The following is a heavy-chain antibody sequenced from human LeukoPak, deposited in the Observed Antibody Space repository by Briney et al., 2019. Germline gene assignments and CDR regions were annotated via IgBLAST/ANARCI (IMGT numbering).Heavy chain of an antibody. CDR1: GFTVSSNY. CDR2: IYAGGRT. Sequence: GGSLRLSCAASGFTVSSNYMSWVRQAPGKGLEWVSIIYAGGRTYFPDSVKGRFTISRDNSQNMLYLQLNSLRAEDTAVYYCAKLYNGSYYSWGQGTLVTVSS. CDR3: AKLYNGSYYS. J-gene: IGHJ4*02. D-gene: IGHD1-26*01. V-gene: IGHV3-53*01.